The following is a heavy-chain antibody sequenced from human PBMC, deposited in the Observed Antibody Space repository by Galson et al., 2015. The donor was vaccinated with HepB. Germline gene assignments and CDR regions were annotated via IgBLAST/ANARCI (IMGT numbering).Heavy chain of an antibody. J-gene: IGHJ6*03. CDR3: ARGNQHHLLREDYYMDV. Sequence: ETLSLTCTVSGGSISSYYWSWIRQPPGKGLEWIGDIYHSGNTNYNPSLESRVTISVDTSKNQFSLRLSSVTAADTAMYYCARGNQHHLLREDYYMDVWGKGTTVTVSS. CDR1: GGSISSYY. CDR2: IYHSGNT. D-gene: IGHD2-2*01. V-gene: IGHV4-59*01.